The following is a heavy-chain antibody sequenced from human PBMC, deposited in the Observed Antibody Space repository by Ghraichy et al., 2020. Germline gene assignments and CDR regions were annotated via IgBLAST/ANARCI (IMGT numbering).Heavy chain of an antibody. CDR1: GYTLSEIS. J-gene: IGHJ4*02. V-gene: IGHV1-24*01. CDR2: FDPEDGET. D-gene: IGHD6-19*01. CDR3: ATTHKAVAGTDY. Sequence: ASVKVSCKVSGYTLSEISMHWVRQAPGKGLEWMGGFDPEDGETFYAQKFQGRVTMTEDTSIDTAYMEVSSLRSEDTAVYYCATTHKAVAGTDYWGQGTLVSVAS.